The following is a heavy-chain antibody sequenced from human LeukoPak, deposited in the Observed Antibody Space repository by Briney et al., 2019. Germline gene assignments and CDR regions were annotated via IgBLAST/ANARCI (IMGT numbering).Heavy chain of an antibody. CDR3: ARDPVGAIGYGMDV. Sequence: GGSLRLSCAAYGFTFSRYWMHWVRQDPGKGLVWVSRINSDESTTRYADSVKGRFTISRDNSKNTVYLQMNSLRAEDTAVFYCARDPVGAIGYGMDVWGQGTTVTVCS. V-gene: IGHV3-74*01. CDR2: INSDESTT. D-gene: IGHD1-26*01. J-gene: IGHJ6*02. CDR1: GFTFSRYW.